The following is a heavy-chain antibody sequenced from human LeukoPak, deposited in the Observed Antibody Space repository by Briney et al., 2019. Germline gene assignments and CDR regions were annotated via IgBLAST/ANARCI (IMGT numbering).Heavy chain of an antibody. CDR3: ARANTVTLRNSFDY. CDR1: GGSFSGYY. J-gene: IGHJ4*02. CDR2: INHSGST. D-gene: IGHD4-17*01. V-gene: IGHV4-34*01. Sequence: PSETLSLTCAVYGGSFSGYYWSWIRQPPGKGLEWIGEINHSGSTNYNPSLKSRVTISVDTSKNQFSLKLSSVTAADTAVYYCARANTVTLRNSFDYWGQGTLVTVSS.